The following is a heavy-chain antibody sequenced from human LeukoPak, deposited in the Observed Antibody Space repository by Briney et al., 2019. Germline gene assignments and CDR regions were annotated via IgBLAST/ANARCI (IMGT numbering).Heavy chain of an antibody. CDR3: ARAGRYSSGFFDY. Sequence: ASVKVSCKASGYTFTSYGISWVRQAPGQGLEWMGWISAYNGNTNYAQKLQGRVTITADKSTSTAYMELSSLRSEDTAVYYCARAGRYSSGFFDYWGQGTLVTVSS. CDR1: GYTFTSYG. D-gene: IGHD6-19*01. CDR2: ISAYNGNT. J-gene: IGHJ4*02. V-gene: IGHV1-18*01.